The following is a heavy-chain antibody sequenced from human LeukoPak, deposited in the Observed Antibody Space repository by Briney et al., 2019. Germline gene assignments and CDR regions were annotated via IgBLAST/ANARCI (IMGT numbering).Heavy chain of an antibody. CDR2: ISYDGSNK. CDR1: GFTFSSYA. J-gene: IGHJ3*02. CDR3: AREDYCSSTSCPGAFDI. V-gene: IGHV3-30-3*01. D-gene: IGHD2-2*01. Sequence: GGSLRLSCAASGFTFSSYAMHWVRQAPGKGLEWVAVISYDGSNKYYADSVKGRFTISRDNSKNTLYLQMNSLRAEDTAVYDCAREDYCSSTSCPGAFDIWGQGTMVTVSS.